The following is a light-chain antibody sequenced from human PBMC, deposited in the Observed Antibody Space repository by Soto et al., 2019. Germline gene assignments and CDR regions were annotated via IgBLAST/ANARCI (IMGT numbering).Light chain of an antibody. V-gene: IGKV3-20*01. CDR3: QQYGSSPRGT. CDR1: QSVSSSY. J-gene: IGKJ4*01. CDR2: GAS. Sequence: EIVLTQSPGTLSLSPGERATLSCRASQSVSSSYLAGYQQKPGQAPRLLIYGASSRATGIPDRFSGSGSGTDFTLTISRLEPEDFAVYYCQQYGSSPRGTFGGGTKVEIK.